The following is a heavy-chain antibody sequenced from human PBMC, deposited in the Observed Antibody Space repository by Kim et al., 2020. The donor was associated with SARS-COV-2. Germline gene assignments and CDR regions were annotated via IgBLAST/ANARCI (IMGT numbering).Heavy chain of an antibody. Sequence: GATNSAQKVQGRVTVTRDTSVSTAYMELSSLRSDDTAVYYCARDVRMSIDHWGQGTLVTVSS. V-gene: IGHV1-2*02. D-gene: IGHD6-6*01. CDR3: ARDVRMSIDH. J-gene: IGHJ4*02. CDR2: GAT.